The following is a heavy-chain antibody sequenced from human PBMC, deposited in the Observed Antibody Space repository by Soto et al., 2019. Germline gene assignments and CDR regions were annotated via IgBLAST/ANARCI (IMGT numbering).Heavy chain of an antibody. CDR3: ARSLRFLEWLLNYYFDY. Sequence: SVKVSCKASGYTFTSYDINWVRQATGQGLEGMGWMNPNSGNTGYAQKFQGRVTMTRNTSISTAYMELSSLRSEDTAVYYCARSLRFLEWLLNYYFDYWGQGTLVTVSS. J-gene: IGHJ4*02. CDR1: GYTFTSYD. D-gene: IGHD3-3*01. CDR2: MNPNSGNT. V-gene: IGHV1-8*01.